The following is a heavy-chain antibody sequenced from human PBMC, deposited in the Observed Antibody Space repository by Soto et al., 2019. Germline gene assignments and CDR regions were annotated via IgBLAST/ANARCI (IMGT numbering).Heavy chain of an antibody. V-gene: IGHV1-18*01. J-gene: IGHJ4*02. D-gene: IGHD3-3*01. CDR3: ARDETSGYRN. CDR2: ISAYNGNT. Sequence: RQAPGQGLEWMGWISAYNGNTNYAQKLQGRVTMTTDTSTSTAYMELRSLRYDDTAVYYCARDETSGYRNWGQGTLVTVSS.